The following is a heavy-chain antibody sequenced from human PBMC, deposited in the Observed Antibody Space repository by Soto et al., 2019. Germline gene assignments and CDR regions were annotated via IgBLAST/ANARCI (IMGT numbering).Heavy chain of an antibody. CDR1: GFTFSSYG. V-gene: IGHV3-30*18. CDR3: AKDAHPAQVPAAIMNY. J-gene: IGHJ4*02. CDR2: ISYDGSNK. D-gene: IGHD2-2*01. Sequence: GSLRLSCAASGFTFSSYGMHWVRQAPGKGLEWVAVISYDGSNKYYADSVKGRFTISRDNSKNTLYLQMNSLRAEDTAVYYCAKDAHPAQVPAAIMNYWGQGTLVTVSS.